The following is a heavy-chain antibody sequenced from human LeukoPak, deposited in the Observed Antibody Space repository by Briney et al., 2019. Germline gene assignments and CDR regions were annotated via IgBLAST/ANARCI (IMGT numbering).Heavy chain of an antibody. CDR2: IYYSGST. J-gene: IGHJ3*02. V-gene: IGHV4-59*05. Sequence: SETLSLTCTVSGGSISSYYWSWIRQPPGKGLEWIGSIYYSGSTYYNPSLKSRVTISVDTSKNQFSLKLSSVTAADTAVYYCRLDSSGYYEDAFDIWGQGTMVTVSS. CDR3: RLDSSGYYEDAFDI. CDR1: GGSISSYY. D-gene: IGHD3-22*01.